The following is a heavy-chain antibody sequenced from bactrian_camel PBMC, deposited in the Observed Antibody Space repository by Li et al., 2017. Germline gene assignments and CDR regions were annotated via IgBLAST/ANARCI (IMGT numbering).Heavy chain of an antibody. Sequence: VASGGGSVQAGGSLTLSCGLSGNTYSKYCMAWFRQVPGKEREGVATVESDGSKRYSDSVKGRFLISKDSASLTQYLQMNNLKPEDTAMYYCGSWRCGMNPFSDAYWGQGTQVTVS. V-gene: IGHV3S53*01. CDR1: GNTYSKYC. J-gene: IGHJ4*01. CDR3: GSWRCGMNPFSDAY. CDR2: VESDGSK. D-gene: IGHD1*01.